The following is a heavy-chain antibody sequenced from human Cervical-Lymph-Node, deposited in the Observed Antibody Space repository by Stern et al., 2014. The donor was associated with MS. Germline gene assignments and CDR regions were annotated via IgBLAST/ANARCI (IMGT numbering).Heavy chain of an antibody. CDR1: GGSISSYY. CDR2: IYYSGST. J-gene: IGHJ4*02. CDR3: AREALAAGGLDY. V-gene: IGHV4-59*01. Sequence: VQLQASGPGLVKPSETLSLTCTVSGGSISSYYWSWIRPPPGKGLEWFGYIYYSGSTTYNPSRKSRVTISVDTSKNQFSLKLSSVTAADTAVYYCAREALAAGGLDYWGQGTLVTVSS. D-gene: IGHD6-13*01.